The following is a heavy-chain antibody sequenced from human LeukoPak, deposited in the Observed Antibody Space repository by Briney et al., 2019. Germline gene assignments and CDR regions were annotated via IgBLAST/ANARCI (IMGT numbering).Heavy chain of an antibody. CDR2: ISYDGSNK. V-gene: IGHV3-30-3*01. CDR1: GFTFSSYA. CDR3: ASWAYYPSFDY. Sequence: PGRSLRLSCAASGFTFSSYAMHWVRQAPGKGLEWVAVISYDGSNKYYADSAKGRFTISRDNSKNTLYLQMNSLRAEDTAVYYCASWAYYPSFDYWGQGTLVTVSS. D-gene: IGHD3-22*01. J-gene: IGHJ4*02.